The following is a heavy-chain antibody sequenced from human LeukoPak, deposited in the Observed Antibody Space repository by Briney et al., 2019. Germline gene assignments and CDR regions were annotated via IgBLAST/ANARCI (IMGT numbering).Heavy chain of an antibody. Sequence: GGSLRLSCAASGFTCSDYAMNWVRQAPGKGLEWISYISSSRGNAVYYAASVRGRFTISRDDAKNSLYLQMHSLRGEDTAVYYCAKELAGQDTGWLHAFDIWGQGAMVTLSS. J-gene: IGHJ3*02. CDR1: GFTCSDYA. CDR2: ISSSRGNAV. D-gene: IGHD6-19*01. CDR3: AKELAGQDTGWLHAFDI. V-gene: IGHV3-48*04.